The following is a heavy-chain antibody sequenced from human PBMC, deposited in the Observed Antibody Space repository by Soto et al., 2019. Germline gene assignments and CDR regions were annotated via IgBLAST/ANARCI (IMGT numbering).Heavy chain of an antibody. CDR1: GFTVSSYA. J-gene: IGHJ4*02. V-gene: IGHV3-23*01. Sequence: EMQLLESGGGLVQAGGSWRLSWAASGFTVSSYALNWVRQAPGRGLEWVSGIMARTYYADSVKGRFTISRDTSKNTLYLQMNSLRAEDTAIYFCAIRMYSTRWYYLDYWGQGTLVTVSS. D-gene: IGHD6-13*01. CDR2: IMART. CDR3: AIRMYSTRWYYLDY.